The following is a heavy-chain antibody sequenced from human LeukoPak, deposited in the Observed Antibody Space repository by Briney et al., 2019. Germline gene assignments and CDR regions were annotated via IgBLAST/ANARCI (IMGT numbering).Heavy chain of an antibody. CDR2: FDPEDGET. J-gene: IGHJ4*02. V-gene: IGHV1-24*01. D-gene: IGHD6-19*01. CDR3: ATVLLAVAGMFTFDY. Sequence: ASVKVSCKVSGYTLTELSMHWVRQAPGKGLEWMGGFDPEDGETIYAQKFQGRVTMTEDTSTDTAYMELSSLRSEDTAVYCCATVLLAVAGMFTFDYWGQGTLVTVSS. CDR1: GYTLTELS.